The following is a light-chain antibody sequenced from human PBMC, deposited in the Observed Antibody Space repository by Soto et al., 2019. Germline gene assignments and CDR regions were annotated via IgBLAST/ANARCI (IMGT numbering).Light chain of an antibody. CDR2: GNS. V-gene: IGLV1-40*01. Sequence: QSVLTQPPSVSGAPGQRVTISCTESSSNIGAGYDVHWYQQLPGTAPKLLLYGNSNRPSGVPDRFSGSKSGTSASLAITGLQAEDEADYYCQSYDSSLSGWVFGGGTKLNVL. CDR3: QSYDSSLSGWV. J-gene: IGLJ3*02. CDR1: SSNIGAGYD.